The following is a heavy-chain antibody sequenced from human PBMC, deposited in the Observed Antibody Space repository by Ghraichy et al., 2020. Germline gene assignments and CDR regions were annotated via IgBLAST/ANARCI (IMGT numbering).Heavy chain of an antibody. CDR3: VRGYYYGMDV. Sequence: GGSLRLSCAASGFTFSGYWMHWVRQAPGKGLVWVSRLNSDGGSIGYADSVKGRFTISRDNAKNTLYLQMNSLRAEDTAVYYCVRGYYYGMDVWGQGTTITVSS. CDR1: GFTFSGYW. J-gene: IGHJ6*02. CDR2: LNSDGGSI. V-gene: IGHV3-74*01.